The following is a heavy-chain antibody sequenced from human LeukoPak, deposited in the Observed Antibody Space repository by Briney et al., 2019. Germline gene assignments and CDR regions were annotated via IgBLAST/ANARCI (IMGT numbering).Heavy chain of an antibody. V-gene: IGHV4-34*01. CDR2: INHSGST. CDR1: GGSFSSYY. CDR3: ARKGVYLND. J-gene: IGHJ4*02. D-gene: IGHD2-8*01. Sequence: PSETLSLTCAAYGGSFSSYYWSWIRQPPGKGLEWIGEINHSGSTNYNPSLKSRVTISVDTSKNQFSLKLSSVTAADTAVYYCARKGVYLNDWGQGTLVTVSS.